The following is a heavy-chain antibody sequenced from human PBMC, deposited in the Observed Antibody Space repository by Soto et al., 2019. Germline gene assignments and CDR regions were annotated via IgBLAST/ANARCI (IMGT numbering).Heavy chain of an antibody. D-gene: IGHD3-22*01. Sequence: PSETLSLTCTVSGGSISSGGYYWSWIRQHPGKGLEWIGYISYSGSTYYNPSLKSRVTISIDTSKNQFSLKLNSVTAADTAVYYCAREDSSGYFHYWGQGTLVTVS. CDR2: ISYSGST. CDR1: GGSISSGGYY. J-gene: IGHJ4*02. V-gene: IGHV4-31*03. CDR3: AREDSSGYFHY.